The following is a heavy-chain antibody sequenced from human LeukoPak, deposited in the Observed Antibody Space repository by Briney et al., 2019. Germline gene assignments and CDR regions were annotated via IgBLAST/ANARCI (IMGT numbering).Heavy chain of an antibody. CDR2: ISGSGGST. V-gene: IGHV3-23*01. D-gene: IGHD3-9*01. J-gene: IGHJ4*02. Sequence: GGSLRLSCAASGFTFSSYEMNWVRQAPGKGLEWVSAISGSGGSTYYADSVKGRFTISRDNSKNTLYLQMNSLRAEDTAVYYCAKGLDILTGPFDYWGQGTLVTVSS. CDR1: GFTFSSYE. CDR3: AKGLDILTGPFDY.